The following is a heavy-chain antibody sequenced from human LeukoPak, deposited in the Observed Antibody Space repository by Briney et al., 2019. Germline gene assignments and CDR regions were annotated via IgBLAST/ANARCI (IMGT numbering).Heavy chain of an antibody. J-gene: IGHJ4*02. CDR3: ASNPEWEWEGFDY. CDR1: GGSISSSNW. D-gene: IGHD1-26*01. CDR2: IYHSGST. Sequence: SGTLSLTCAVSGGSISSSNWWSWVRQPPGKGLEWIGEIYHSGSTNYNPSLKSRVTISVDKSKNQFSLKLSSVTAADTAVYYCASNPEWEWEGFDYWGQGTLVTVSS. V-gene: IGHV4-4*02.